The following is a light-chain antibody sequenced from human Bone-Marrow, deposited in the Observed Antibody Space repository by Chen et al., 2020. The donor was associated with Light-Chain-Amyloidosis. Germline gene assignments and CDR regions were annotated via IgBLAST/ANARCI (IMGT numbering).Light chain of an antibody. V-gene: IGKV3-20*01. CDR2: GSS. Sequence: EIVLTQSPGTLSLSPGEAANLSCRASQTISSNYLTWYQQKFGQAPRLLIYGSSSRATGIPDRFTGSGSVTDFTLTINRLEPEDFAMYYCQQYGTSPLTFGGGTKVEIK. CDR1: QTISSNY. J-gene: IGKJ4*01. CDR3: QQYGTSPLT.